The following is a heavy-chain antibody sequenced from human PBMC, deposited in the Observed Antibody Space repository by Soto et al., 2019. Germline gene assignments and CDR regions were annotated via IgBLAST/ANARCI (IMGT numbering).Heavy chain of an antibody. V-gene: IGHV4-38-2*02. CDR1: GYSISSGYY. CDR2: IYHSGST. CDR3: ARDLGSDNDY. Sequence: SETLSLTCAVSGYSISSGYYWGWIRQPPGKGLEWIGSIYHSGSTYYNPSLKSRVTISVDTSKNQFSLKLSSVTAADTAVYYCARDLGSDNDYWGQGTLVTVSS. J-gene: IGHJ4*02. D-gene: IGHD2-21*02.